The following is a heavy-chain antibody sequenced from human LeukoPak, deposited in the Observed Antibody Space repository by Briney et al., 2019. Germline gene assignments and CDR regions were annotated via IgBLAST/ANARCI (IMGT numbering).Heavy chain of an antibody. D-gene: IGHD3-10*01. CDR2: ISGSGGST. Sequence: GGSLRLSCAASGFTFSSYAMSWVRQAPGKGLEWVSAISGSGGSTYYADSVKGRFTISRDNSKNTLYLQMNSLRAEDTAVYYCARPDPGFGEWNDAFDIWGQGTMVAVSS. J-gene: IGHJ3*02. CDR1: GFTFSSYA. CDR3: ARPDPGFGEWNDAFDI. V-gene: IGHV3-23*01.